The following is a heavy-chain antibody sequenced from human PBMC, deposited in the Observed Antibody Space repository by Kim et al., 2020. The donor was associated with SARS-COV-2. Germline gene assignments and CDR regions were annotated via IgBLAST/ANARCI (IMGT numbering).Heavy chain of an antibody. V-gene: IGHV4-59*01. D-gene: IGHD2-21*02. J-gene: IGHJ3*02. Sequence: PSRKSRVTISVDTSKNQFSLKLSSVTAADTAVYYCARVAGGGDCDGAFDIWGQGTMVTVSS. CDR3: ARVAGGGDCDGAFDI.